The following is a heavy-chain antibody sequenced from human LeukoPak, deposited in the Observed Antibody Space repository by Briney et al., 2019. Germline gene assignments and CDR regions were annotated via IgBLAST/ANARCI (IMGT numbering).Heavy chain of an antibody. D-gene: IGHD6-25*01. CDR2: INPKSGDT. V-gene: IGHV1-2*02. CDR1: GYTFTGNY. Sequence: ASVKVSCKPSGYTFTGNYLHWVRQAPGQGLEWMGWINPKSGDTDYAQKFQGRVTLTRDTSISTAYMELSILTSDDTAVYYCTRDWSRGYDYWGQGTLVTVSA. J-gene: IGHJ4*02. CDR3: TRDWSRGYDY.